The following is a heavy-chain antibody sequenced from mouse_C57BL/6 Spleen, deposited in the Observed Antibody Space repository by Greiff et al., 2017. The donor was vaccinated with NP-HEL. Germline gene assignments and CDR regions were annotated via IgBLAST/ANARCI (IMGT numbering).Heavy chain of an antibody. J-gene: IGHJ4*01. D-gene: IGHD2-14*01. CDR2: INPNNGGT. V-gene: IGHV1-22*01. CDR3: ARGDRGAMDY. Sequence: EVQLVESGPELVKPGASVKMSCKASGYTFTDYNMHWVKQSHGKSLEWIGYINPNNGGTSYNQKFKDKATLTADKSSSTAYMQLSSLTDEDSAVYYCARGDRGAMDYWGQGTSVTVSS. CDR1: GYTFTDYN.